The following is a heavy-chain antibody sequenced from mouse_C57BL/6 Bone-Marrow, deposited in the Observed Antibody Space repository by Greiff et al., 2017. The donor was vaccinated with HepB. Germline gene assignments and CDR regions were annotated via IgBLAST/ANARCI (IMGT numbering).Heavy chain of an antibody. D-gene: IGHD4-1*01. CDR1: GFTFSSYA. CDR3: ARVHLGY. CDR2: ISDGGSYT. J-gene: IGHJ2*01. Sequence: EVKLVESGGGLVKPGGSLKLSCAASGFTFSSYAMSWVRQTPEKRLEWVATISDGGSYTYYPDNVKGRFTISRDNAKNNLYLQMRTLKSEDTAMYYCARVHLGYWGQGTTLTVSS. V-gene: IGHV5-4*03.